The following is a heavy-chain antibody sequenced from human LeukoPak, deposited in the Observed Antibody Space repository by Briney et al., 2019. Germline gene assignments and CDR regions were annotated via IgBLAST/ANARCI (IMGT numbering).Heavy chain of an antibody. Sequence: GGSLRLSCAASGFTFSSYGMHWVRQAPGKGLEWVAFIRYDGSNKYYADSVKGRFTISRDNSKNTLYLQMNSLRAEDTAVYYCARARRPSSYLGFQLWGQGTLVTVSS. V-gene: IGHV3-30*02. CDR2: IRYDGSNK. J-gene: IGHJ1*01. CDR1: GFTFSSYG. CDR3: ARARRPSSYLGFQL. D-gene: IGHD2-2*01.